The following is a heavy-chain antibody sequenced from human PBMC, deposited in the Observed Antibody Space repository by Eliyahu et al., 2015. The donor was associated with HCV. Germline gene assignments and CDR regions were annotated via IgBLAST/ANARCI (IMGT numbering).Heavy chain of an antibody. D-gene: IGHD2-2*01. CDR3: ARGGGDTIPPTAAENGMDV. J-gene: IGHJ6*02. V-gene: IGHV1-46*01. Sequence: QVQLVQSGAEVQKPGASVKVSCKASGYTFTTYYIHWVRQAPGQGLEWMGIINPNGGSTSYAQKFRGRVTLTRDTSTSTVYMELKSLRSEDTAVYYCARGGGDTIPPTAAENGMDVWGQGTTVTVSS. CDR2: INPNGGST. CDR1: GYTFTTYY.